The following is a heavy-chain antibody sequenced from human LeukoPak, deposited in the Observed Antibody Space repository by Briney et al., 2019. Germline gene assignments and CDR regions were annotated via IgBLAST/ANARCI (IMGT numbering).Heavy chain of an antibody. Sequence: ASVKVSCKASGYTFTSYDINWVRQATGQGLEWMGWMNPNSGNTGYAQKFQGRVTMTRNTSISTAYMELSSLRSEDTAVYYCARALQPHYYYYYMDVWGKDTTVTVSS. D-gene: IGHD4-11*01. V-gene: IGHV1-8*01. J-gene: IGHJ6*03. CDR2: MNPNSGNT. CDR1: GYTFTSYD. CDR3: ARALQPHYYYYYMDV.